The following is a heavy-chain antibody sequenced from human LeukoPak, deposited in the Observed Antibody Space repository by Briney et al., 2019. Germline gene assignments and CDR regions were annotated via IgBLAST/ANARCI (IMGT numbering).Heavy chain of an antibody. V-gene: IGHV3-23*01. J-gene: IGHJ5*02. D-gene: IGHD2-8*02. CDR3: ARVLTGSWDWFDP. Sequence: SGGSLRLSCAASGFTFSSYAMSWVRQAPGKGLEWVSAISGSGDSTYYADSVKGRFTISRDNSKNTLYLQMSSLRAEDTAVYYCARVLTGSWDWFDPWGQGTLVTVSS. CDR2: ISGSGDST. CDR1: GFTFSSYA.